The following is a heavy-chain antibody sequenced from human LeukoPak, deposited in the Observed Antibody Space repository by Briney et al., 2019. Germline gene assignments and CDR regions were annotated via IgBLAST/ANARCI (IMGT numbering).Heavy chain of an antibody. CDR2: IIPIFGTA. Sequence: ASVKVSCKASGGTFSSYAISWVRQALGQGLEWMGGIIPIFGTANYAQKFQGRVTITADESTSTAYMELSSLRSEDTAVYYCARVLVVVAATSPSYYYYGMDVWGQGTTVTVSS. CDR1: GGTFSSYA. V-gene: IGHV1-69*13. CDR3: ARVLVVVAATSPSYYYYGMDV. D-gene: IGHD2-15*01. J-gene: IGHJ6*02.